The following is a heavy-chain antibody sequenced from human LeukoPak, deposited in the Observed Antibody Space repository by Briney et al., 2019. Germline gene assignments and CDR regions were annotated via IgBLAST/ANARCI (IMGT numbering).Heavy chain of an antibody. J-gene: IGHJ4*02. CDR3: ARDSARDGYNRPRSPIDY. Sequence: GGSLRLSCAASGFTFSSYWMSWVRQAPGKGLERVANINQDGSAKYYVDSVKGRFTISRDNAKNSLDLQMNSLRAEDTAVYYCARDSARDGYNRPRSPIDYWGQGTLVTVSS. V-gene: IGHV3-7*01. CDR2: INQDGSAK. D-gene: IGHD5-24*01. CDR1: GFTFSSYW.